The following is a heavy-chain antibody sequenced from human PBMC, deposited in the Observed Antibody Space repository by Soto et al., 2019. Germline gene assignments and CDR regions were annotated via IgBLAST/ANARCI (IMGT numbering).Heavy chain of an antibody. J-gene: IGHJ3*02. CDR2: ISAYNGNT. Sequence: QVPLVQSGAEVKKPGASVKVSCKASGYTFTSYGISWVRQAPGQGLEWMGWISAYNGNTNYAQKLQGRVTMTTDTSTSTAYMELRSLRSDDTAVYYCARVWVYGDSLTNSAFDIWGQGTMVTVSS. D-gene: IGHD2-21*02. CDR1: GYTFTSYG. V-gene: IGHV1-18*01. CDR3: ARVWVYGDSLTNSAFDI.